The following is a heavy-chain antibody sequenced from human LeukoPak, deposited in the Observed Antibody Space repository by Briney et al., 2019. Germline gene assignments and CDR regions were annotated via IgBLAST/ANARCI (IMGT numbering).Heavy chain of an antibody. Sequence: GASVTVSCKASGYTFTSYGISWVRQAPGQGLEWMGWINAYNGNTNYAQNLQGRVTMTTDTSTSTAYMELRSLRSDDTAVYYCARRQGTTLNFDYWGQGTLVTVSS. D-gene: IGHD1-1*01. V-gene: IGHV1-18*01. CDR1: GYTFTSYG. CDR2: INAYNGNT. J-gene: IGHJ4*02. CDR3: ARRQGTTLNFDY.